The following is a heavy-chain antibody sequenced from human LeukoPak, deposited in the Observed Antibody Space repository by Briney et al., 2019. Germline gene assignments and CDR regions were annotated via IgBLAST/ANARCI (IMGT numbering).Heavy chain of an antibody. D-gene: IGHD4-17*01. CDR1: GYTFTKYG. Sequence: GASVKVSCNASGYTFTKYGITWVRQAPGQGPEWVGWISAYNGHTESAQKFQGRVTMTTDTSTNTAYMELRSLRSDDTAVYYCARTGIDYGDYGLLDYWGRGSLVTVSS. V-gene: IGHV1-18*01. CDR3: ARTGIDYGDYGLLDY. CDR2: ISAYNGHT. J-gene: IGHJ4*02.